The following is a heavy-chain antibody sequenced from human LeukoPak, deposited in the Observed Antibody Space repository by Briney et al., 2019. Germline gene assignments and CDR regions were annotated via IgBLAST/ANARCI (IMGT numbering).Heavy chain of an antibody. CDR3: ASDREYYYGSGSFDY. V-gene: IGHV3-7*04. CDR2: IKQDGSEK. Sequence: GGSLRLSCAASGFTFSSYWMSWVRPAPGKGLEWVANIKQDGSEKYYVDSVKGRFTISRDNAKNSLYLQMNSLSAEDTAVYYCASDREYYYGSGSFDYWGQGTLVTVSS. J-gene: IGHJ4*02. D-gene: IGHD3-10*01. CDR1: GFTFSSYW.